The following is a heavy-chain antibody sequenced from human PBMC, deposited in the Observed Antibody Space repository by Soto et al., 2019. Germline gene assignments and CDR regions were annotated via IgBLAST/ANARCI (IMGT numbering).Heavy chain of an antibody. D-gene: IGHD6-13*01. Sequence: QVQLVQSGAEVKKPGASVKVSCKASGYTFTSYDINWVRQATGQGLEWMGWMNPNSGNTGYAQKFQGRVTMTRNTSISTAYMELSSMRSEDTAVYYCATSSSWLRVNFDYWGQGTLVTVSS. CDR3: ATSSSWLRVNFDY. V-gene: IGHV1-8*01. J-gene: IGHJ4*02. CDR1: GYTFTSYD. CDR2: MNPNSGNT.